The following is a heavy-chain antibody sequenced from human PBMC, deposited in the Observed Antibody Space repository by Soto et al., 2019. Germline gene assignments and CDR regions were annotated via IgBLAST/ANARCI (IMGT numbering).Heavy chain of an antibody. Sequence: QVQLVQSGAEVKKPGSSVNVSCKASGGTFSSYAISWVRQAPGQGLEWMGGIIPIFGTANYAQKFQGSVTITADESTSTAYMELSSLRSEDTAVYYCAREVAARPRAEYFQHWGQGTLVTVSS. CDR2: IIPIFGTA. D-gene: IGHD6-6*01. J-gene: IGHJ1*01. CDR3: AREVAARPRAEYFQH. CDR1: GGTFSSYA. V-gene: IGHV1-69*01.